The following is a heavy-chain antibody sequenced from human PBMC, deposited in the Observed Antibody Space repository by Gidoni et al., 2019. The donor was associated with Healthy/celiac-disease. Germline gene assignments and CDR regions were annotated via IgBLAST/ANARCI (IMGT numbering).Heavy chain of an antibody. CDR1: GCSISSYY. CDR2: IYYSGST. J-gene: IGHJ5*02. CDR3: ARSRVAATWFDP. V-gene: IGHV4-59*01. Sequence: QVQLQESGPGLVKPSETLSLTCTVSGCSISSYYWSWIRQPPGKGLEWIGYIYYSGSTNYNPSLKSRVTRSVDTSKNQFSLKLSSVTAADTAVYYCARSRVAATWFDPWGQGTLVTVSS. D-gene: IGHD2-15*01.